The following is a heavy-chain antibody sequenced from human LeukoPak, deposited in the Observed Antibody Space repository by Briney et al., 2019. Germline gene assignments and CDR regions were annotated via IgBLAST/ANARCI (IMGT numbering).Heavy chain of an antibody. D-gene: IGHD6-19*01. J-gene: IGHJ4*02. V-gene: IGHV3-23*01. CDR1: GFTFSNYA. CDR3: ATAGGSSGSYPLIY. CDR2: ITGSGGTT. Sequence: GGSLRLSCAASGFTFSNYAMNWVRQAPGKGLERVSVITGSGGTTFYADSVKGRFTISRDNSKNTVFLQMNSLRAEDTAVYCCATAGGSSGSYPLIYWGQGILVTVSS.